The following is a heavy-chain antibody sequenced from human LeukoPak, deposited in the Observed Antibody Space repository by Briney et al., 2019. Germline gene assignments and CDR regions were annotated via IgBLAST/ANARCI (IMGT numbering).Heavy chain of an antibody. D-gene: IGHD3-22*01. Sequence: SQTLSLTCTVSGGSISSGSYYWSWIRQPAGKGLEWIGRIYTSGSTNYNPSLKSRVTISVDTSKNQFSLKLSSVTAADTAVYYRAREGYYDSSGYDYWGQGTLVTVSS. CDR1: GGSISSGSYY. CDR3: AREGYYDSSGYDY. J-gene: IGHJ4*02. V-gene: IGHV4-61*02. CDR2: IYTSGST.